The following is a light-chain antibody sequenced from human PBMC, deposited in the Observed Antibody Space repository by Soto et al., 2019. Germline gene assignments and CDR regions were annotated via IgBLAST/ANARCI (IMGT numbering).Light chain of an antibody. CDR2: SAS. Sequence: DIQMTQSPSSLSASFGDRVTITCRASQTITTYLNWYQHKPGKAPKLLIYSASKLQSGVPARFSGSGSGTDFTLTITSLQSEDFATYYCQQSSSTPLTFGGGTKVDI. J-gene: IGKJ4*01. CDR3: QQSSSTPLT. V-gene: IGKV1-39*01. CDR1: QTITTY.